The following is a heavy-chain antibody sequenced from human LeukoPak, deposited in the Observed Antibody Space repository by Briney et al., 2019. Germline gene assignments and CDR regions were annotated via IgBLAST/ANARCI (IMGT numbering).Heavy chain of an antibody. Sequence: SVKVSCAPSGYTFTSYDINGVRQATGQGLEWMGWMNPNSGNTGYAQKVQGRVTITRNTSISTAYMELSSLRSEDTAVYYCARNGRAARQFQHWGQGTLVTVSS. CDR1: GYTFTSYD. J-gene: IGHJ1*01. V-gene: IGHV1-8*03. CDR3: ARNGRAARQFQH. D-gene: IGHD6-6*01. CDR2: MNPNSGNT.